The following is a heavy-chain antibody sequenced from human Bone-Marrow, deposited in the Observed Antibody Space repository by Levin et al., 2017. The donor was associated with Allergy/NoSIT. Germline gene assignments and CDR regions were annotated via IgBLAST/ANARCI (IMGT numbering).Heavy chain of an antibody. J-gene: IGHJ4*02. Sequence: GESLKISCAGSGFTFSSYTMVWVRQAPGKGLEWVTVISHDGSDKYYADFVRGRFAISRDNSKNTMYLQMNSLRAEDTAMYYCVRDGPVDTAFDNWGQGTLVTVSS. CDR3: VRDGPVDTAFDN. V-gene: IGHV3-30*09. D-gene: IGHD5-18*01. CDR2: ISHDGSDK. CDR1: GFTFSSYT.